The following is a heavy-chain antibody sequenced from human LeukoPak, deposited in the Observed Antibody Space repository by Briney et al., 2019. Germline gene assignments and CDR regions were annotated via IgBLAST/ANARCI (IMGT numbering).Heavy chain of an antibody. CDR1: NASFGPYY. CDR3: ARGYVDTPMGDWYNWFDP. D-gene: IGHD5-18*01. V-gene: IGHV4-34*01. Sequence: SETLSLTCDVYNASFGPYYWSWLRQSPGKGLEYIGEVNYRGDGNYNPSLNSRASISIDTSKKQFSLRLTSVTAADTAVYYCARGYVDTPMGDWYNWFDPWGQGTLVTVSS. J-gene: IGHJ5*02. CDR2: VNYRGDG.